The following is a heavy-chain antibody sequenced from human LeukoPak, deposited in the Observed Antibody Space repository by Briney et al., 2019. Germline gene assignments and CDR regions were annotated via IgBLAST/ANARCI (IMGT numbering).Heavy chain of an antibody. CDR1: GFTFSSYW. Sequence: RGSLRLSCAASGFTFSSYWMSWVRQAPGKGLEWVANINQDGSETYYVDSVKGRFTISRDNAKNSLYLQMNSLRADDTAVYYCAREWSSLFDYWGQGTLVTVSS. V-gene: IGHV3-7*01. D-gene: IGHD2-15*01. CDR2: INQDGSET. J-gene: IGHJ4*02. CDR3: AREWSSLFDY.